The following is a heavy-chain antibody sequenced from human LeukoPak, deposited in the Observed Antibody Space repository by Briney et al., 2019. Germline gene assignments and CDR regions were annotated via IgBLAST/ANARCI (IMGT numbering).Heavy chain of an antibody. Sequence: PGGSLRLSCAASGFTFSDYYVSWIRQAPGKGLEWVSYISSSGSTIYYADSVKGRFTISRDNAKNSLYLQMNSLRAEDTAVYYCARPRAGYVSAFDIWGQGTMVTVSS. CDR1: GFTFSDYY. V-gene: IGHV3-11*01. CDR2: ISSSGSTI. J-gene: IGHJ3*02. CDR3: ARPRAGYVSAFDI. D-gene: IGHD5-12*01.